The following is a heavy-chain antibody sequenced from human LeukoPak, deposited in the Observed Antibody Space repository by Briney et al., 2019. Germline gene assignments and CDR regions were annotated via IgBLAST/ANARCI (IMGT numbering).Heavy chain of an antibody. V-gene: IGHV3-53*01. Sequence: PGGSLRLSCAASGFTVSSTYMSWVRQAPGKGLEWVSVIYSGGNIYYIESVKGRFTISRDNSKNTLYVQMNSLRDEDTAVYYCAKDQRWESPRYLDSWGQGTLVTVSS. D-gene: IGHD1-26*01. CDR3: AKDQRWESPRYLDS. CDR1: GFTVSSTY. J-gene: IGHJ4*02. CDR2: IYSGGNI.